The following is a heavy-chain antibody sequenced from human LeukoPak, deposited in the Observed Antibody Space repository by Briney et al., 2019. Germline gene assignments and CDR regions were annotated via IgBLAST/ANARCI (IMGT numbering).Heavy chain of an antibody. J-gene: IGHJ4*02. CDR3: ARAGEYSYGYRFGDDY. V-gene: IGHV3-23*01. D-gene: IGHD5-18*01. Sequence: PGGSLRLSCAASGFTFSSYAMSWVRQAPGKGLEWVSAISGSGGSTYYADSVKGRFTISRDNAKNSLYLQMNSLRAEDTAVYYCARAGEYSYGYRFGDDYWGQGTLVTVSS. CDR1: GFTFSSYA. CDR2: ISGSGGST.